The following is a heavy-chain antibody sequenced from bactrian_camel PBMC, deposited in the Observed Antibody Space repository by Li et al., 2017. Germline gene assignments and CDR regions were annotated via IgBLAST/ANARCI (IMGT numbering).Heavy chain of an antibody. Sequence: HVQLVESGGGSVQAGGSLRLSCAASVSAVSHYCMAWFRQAPDKEREGVAAVDSGGRTAYADSVQGRFTVSKDNAKNILYLQMNSVIPEDTAMYYCAAEIPRGDECYSGSRFGYVGQGTQVTVS. CDR3: AAEIPRGDECYSGSRFGY. J-gene: IGHJ6*01. CDR2: VDSGGRT. CDR1: VSAVSHYC. D-gene: IGHD1*01. V-gene: IGHV3S53*01.